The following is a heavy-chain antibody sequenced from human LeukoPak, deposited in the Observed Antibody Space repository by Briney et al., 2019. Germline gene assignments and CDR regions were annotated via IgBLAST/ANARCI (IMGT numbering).Heavy chain of an antibody. CDR1: GGSISSYY. Sequence: SETLSLTCTVSGGSISSYYWSWIRQPPGKGLEWIGYIYYSGSTNYNPSLKSRVTISVDTSKNQFSLKLSSVTAADTAVYYCARRKGYCSSTSCYRDAFDIWGQGTMVTVSS. D-gene: IGHD2-2*02. CDR2: IYYSGST. V-gene: IGHV4-59*01. CDR3: ARRKGYCSSTSCYRDAFDI. J-gene: IGHJ3*02.